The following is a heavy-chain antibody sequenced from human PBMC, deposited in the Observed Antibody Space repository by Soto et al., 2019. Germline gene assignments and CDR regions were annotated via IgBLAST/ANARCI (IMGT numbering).Heavy chain of an antibody. V-gene: IGHV3-74*01. J-gene: IGHJ4*02. D-gene: IGHD6-19*01. Sequence: EVQLVESGGGLVQPGGSLTVSCTASGFTFSSHWIHWVRQGPGKGLMWVSRIDGDGRNTDYADSVKGRFALSRDNAKNTVNLHMSSQRADDTGVYYCIRGSRGWNGIDYWGQGARVTVSS. CDR2: IDGDGRNT. CDR1: GFTFSSHW. CDR3: IRGSRGWNGIDY.